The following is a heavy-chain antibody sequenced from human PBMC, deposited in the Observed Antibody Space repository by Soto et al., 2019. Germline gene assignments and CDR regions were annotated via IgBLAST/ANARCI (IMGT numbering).Heavy chain of an antibody. J-gene: IGHJ1*01. CDR3: ARGRRPFQH. V-gene: IGHV4-59*01. CDR1: GDSISSYY. Sequence: QVQLQESGPGLVKPSETLSLTCTVSGDSISSYYWSWIRQPPGKGLENIGYIYYSGSTNYNPSLKSRVTISIDTSKNQFSLKLSSVTAADTAVYYCARGRRPFQHWGQGTLVTFSA. CDR2: IYYSGST.